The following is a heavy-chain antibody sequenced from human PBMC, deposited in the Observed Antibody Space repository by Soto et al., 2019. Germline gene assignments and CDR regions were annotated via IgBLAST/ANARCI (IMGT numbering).Heavy chain of an antibody. Sequence: QVQLVQSGAEVKKPGSSVKVSCKASGGTFSSYAISWVRQAPGQGLEWMGGIIPIFGTANYAQKFQGRVTITADESKSTAYMELSSLRSEDKAVYYCARDNSGYDSSGYYLLSWGQGTLVTVSS. J-gene: IGHJ5*02. CDR2: IIPIFGTA. D-gene: IGHD3-22*01. V-gene: IGHV1-69*01. CDR1: GGTFSSYA. CDR3: ARDNSGYDSSGYYLLS.